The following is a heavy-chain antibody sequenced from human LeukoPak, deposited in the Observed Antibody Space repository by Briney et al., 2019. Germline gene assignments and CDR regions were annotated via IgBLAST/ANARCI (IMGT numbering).Heavy chain of an antibody. V-gene: IGHV3-23*01. CDR2: ISGSGDAT. D-gene: IGHD3-10*01. CDR1: GFTFSSYA. CDR3: AKAEGYYYGSGSS. J-gene: IGHJ4*02. Sequence: GGSLRLSCAASGFTFSSYAMIWVRQASGKGLEGVSSISGSGDATYYADSVKGRFTISRDNSKNTLYLQMNSLRAEDTAVYYCAKAEGYYYGSGSSWGRGTLVTVSS.